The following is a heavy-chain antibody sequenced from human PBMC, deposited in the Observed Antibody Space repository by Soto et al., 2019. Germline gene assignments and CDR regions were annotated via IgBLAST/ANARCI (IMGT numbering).Heavy chain of an antibody. D-gene: IGHD5-18*01. J-gene: IGHJ6*01. Sequence: QVQLVQSGAEVKKPGASVKVSCKASGYTFTSYGISWVRQAPGQGLEWMGWISAYNGNTNYAQKLQGRVTMTTDTYTSTAYMELRSLRSDDTAGYYCAYTAMGLTVHGPYYYGMDVWGQGTTVTVSS. CDR2: ISAYNGNT. CDR3: AYTAMGLTVHGPYYYGMDV. V-gene: IGHV1-18*01. CDR1: GYTFTSYG.